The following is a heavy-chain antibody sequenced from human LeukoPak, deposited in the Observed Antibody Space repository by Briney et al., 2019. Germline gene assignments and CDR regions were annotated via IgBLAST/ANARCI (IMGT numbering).Heavy chain of an antibody. CDR1: GFTFDDYA. D-gene: IGHD6-13*01. Sequence: GGSLRLSCAASGFTFDDYAMHWVRQAPGKGLEWVSGISWNSGSIGYADSVKGRFTISRDNAKNSLYLQMNSLRAEDTALYYCAKDLGSSRYYFDYWGQGTLVTVSS. CDR2: ISWNSGSI. V-gene: IGHV3-9*01. CDR3: AKDLGSSRYYFDY. J-gene: IGHJ4*02.